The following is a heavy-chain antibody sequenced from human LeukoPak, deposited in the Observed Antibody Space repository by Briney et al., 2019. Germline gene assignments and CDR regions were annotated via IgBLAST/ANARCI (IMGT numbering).Heavy chain of an antibody. CDR2: MNPNSGNT. CDR3: ARPGYSGYDLALDY. CDR1: GYTFTSYD. D-gene: IGHD5-12*01. J-gene: IGHJ4*02. V-gene: IGHV1-8*01. Sequence: GASVKVSCXASGYTFTSYDINWVRQATGQGLEWMGWMNPNSGNTGYAQKFQVRVTMTRNTSISTAYMELSSLRSEDTAVYYCARPGYSGYDLALDYWGQGTLVTVSS.